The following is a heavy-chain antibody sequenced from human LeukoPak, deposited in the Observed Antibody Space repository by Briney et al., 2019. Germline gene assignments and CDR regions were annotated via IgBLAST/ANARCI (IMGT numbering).Heavy chain of an antibody. J-gene: IGHJ4*02. CDR3: ARHGPGASWYFDY. V-gene: IGHV4-59*08. CDR1: GGSISSYY. CDR2: IYYSGST. Sequence: NPSETLSLTCTVSGGSISSYYWSWIRQPPGKGLEWIGYIYYSGSTNYNPSLKSRVTISVDTSKNQFSLKLSSVTAADTAVYYCARHGPGASWYFDYWGQGTLVTVSS. D-gene: IGHD1-26*01.